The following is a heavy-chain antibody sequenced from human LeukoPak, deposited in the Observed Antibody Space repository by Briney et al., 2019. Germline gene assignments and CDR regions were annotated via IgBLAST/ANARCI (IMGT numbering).Heavy chain of an antibody. V-gene: IGHV1-24*01. J-gene: IGHJ4*02. CDR2: FDPEDGET. Sequence: GASVKVSCKVSGYTLTELSMHWVRQAPGKGLEWMGGFDPEDGETIYAQKFQGRVTMTEDTSTDTAYMEMSSLRSEDTAVYYCATAPLRRFGALGPLPFDYWGQGTLVTVSS. CDR1: GYTLTELS. D-gene: IGHD3-10*01. CDR3: ATAPLRRFGALGPLPFDY.